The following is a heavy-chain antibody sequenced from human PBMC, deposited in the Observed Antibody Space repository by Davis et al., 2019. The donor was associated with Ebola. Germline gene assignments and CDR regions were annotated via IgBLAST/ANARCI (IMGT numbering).Heavy chain of an antibody. D-gene: IGHD6-19*01. Sequence: GESLKISCKGSGYSFSNYWIGWVRQLPGKGLEWMGIIYPGDSDTSYSPSFQGQVTISADKSSSTAYLQGGSLKASDNAVSYCARGENNFGWSNGWWFDSWGQGTRVTVSS. V-gene: IGHV5-51*01. CDR1: GYSFSNYW. J-gene: IGHJ5*01. CDR3: ARGENNFGWSNGWWFDS. CDR2: IYPGDSDT.